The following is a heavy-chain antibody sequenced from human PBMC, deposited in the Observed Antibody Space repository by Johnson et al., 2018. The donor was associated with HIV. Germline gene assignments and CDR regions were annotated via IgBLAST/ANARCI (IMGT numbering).Heavy chain of an antibody. Sequence: VQLVESGGGLVQPGRSLRLSCAASGFTFDDDALSWVRQVPGKGLAWVSGISWKSGNTGYADSVTGRFTISRDNAKKFVHLQMNSLRADDTALYYCAKDNVVGALTIWGNRAFDSWGQGTMVTVSS. J-gene: IGHJ3*01. D-gene: IGHD1-26*01. CDR2: ISWKSGNT. V-gene: IGHV3-9*01. CDR1: GFTFDDDA. CDR3: AKDNVVGALTIWGNRAFDS.